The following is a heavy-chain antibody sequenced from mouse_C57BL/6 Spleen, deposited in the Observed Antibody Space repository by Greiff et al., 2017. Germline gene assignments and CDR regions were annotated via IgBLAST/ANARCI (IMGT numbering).Heavy chain of an antibody. CDR3: AISYYYGSSSYYYAMDY. CDR1: GFSLTSYG. J-gene: IGHJ4*01. V-gene: IGHV2-6*03. CDR2: IWSDGST. D-gene: IGHD1-1*01. Sequence: VQWVESGPGLVAPSQSLSITCTVSGFSLTSYGVHWVRQPPGKGLEWLVVIWSDGSTTYNSALKSRLSISKDNSKSQVFLKMNSLQTDDTAMYYCAISYYYGSSSYYYAMDYWGQGTSVTVSS.